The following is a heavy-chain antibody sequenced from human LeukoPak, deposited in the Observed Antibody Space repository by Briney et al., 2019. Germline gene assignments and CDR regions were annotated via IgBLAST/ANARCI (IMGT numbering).Heavy chain of an antibody. CDR3: ARDLSSGIGNYFDY. CDR2: ISSSSSYI. J-gene: IGHJ4*02. Sequence: GGSLRLPCAASGFTFSSYRMNWVRQAPGKGLEWVSCISSSSSYIYYADSVKGRFTISRDTAKNLLYLQMNSLRAEDTAVYYCARDLSSGIGNYFDYWGQGTLVTVSS. D-gene: IGHD3-22*01. V-gene: IGHV3-21*01. CDR1: GFTFSSYR.